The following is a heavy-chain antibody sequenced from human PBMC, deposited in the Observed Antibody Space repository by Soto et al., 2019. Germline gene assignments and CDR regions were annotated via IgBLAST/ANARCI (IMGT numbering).Heavy chain of an antibody. J-gene: IGHJ4*02. Sequence: DVQLLESGGGLVQPGKSLKLSCAASGFPFDIYTMSWVRQAPGKGLEWVSLIGGSGGGTNYAASVRGRFTTTRDNSKNTLYLHMRSLRPEDTAMYYCVNTRGLIDSWGQGTLVTVSS. CDR1: GFPFDIYT. CDR2: IGGSGGGT. CDR3: VNTRGLIDS. D-gene: IGHD1-1*01. V-gene: IGHV3-23*01.